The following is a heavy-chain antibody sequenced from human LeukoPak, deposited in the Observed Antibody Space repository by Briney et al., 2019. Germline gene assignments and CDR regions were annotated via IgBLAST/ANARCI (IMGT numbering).Heavy chain of an antibody. CDR1: GFTFSRNG. CDR2: IWYDGSNK. CDR3: AREPVVIIGRDAFDM. Sequence: PGGSLRLSCAASGFTFSRNGMHWVRQAPGKGLEWVAVIWYDGSNKYYADSVKGRFTISRDNGKNSLYLQMNSLRAEDTAVYYCAREPVVIIGRDAFDMWGQGTMVTVSS. J-gene: IGHJ3*02. D-gene: IGHD3-22*01. V-gene: IGHV3-33*01.